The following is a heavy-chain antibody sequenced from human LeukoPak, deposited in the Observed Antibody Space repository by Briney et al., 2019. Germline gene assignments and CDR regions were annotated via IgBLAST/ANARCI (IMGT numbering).Heavy chain of an antibody. CDR3: AREGRITMVRGVIS. V-gene: IGHV4-59*12. CDR1: GGSISSYY. J-gene: IGHJ4*02. D-gene: IGHD3-10*01. Sequence: PSETLSLTCTVSGGSISSYYWSWIRQPPGKGLEWIGYIYYSGSTNYNPSLKSRVTISVDTSKNQFSLKLSSVTAADTAVYYCAREGRITMVRGVISWGQGTLVTVSS. CDR2: IYYSGST.